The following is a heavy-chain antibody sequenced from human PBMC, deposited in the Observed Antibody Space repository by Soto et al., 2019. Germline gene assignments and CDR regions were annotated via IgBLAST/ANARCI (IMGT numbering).Heavy chain of an antibody. CDR1: GFTFSSYG. Sequence: QVQLVESGGGVVQPGRSLRLSCAASGFTFSSYGMHWVRQAPGKGLEWVAVISYDGSNKYYADSVKCRLTISRDNYKNSLYLQMNSLRAEDTSVYYCAKDLVADCGGDCYSPFDYWGQGTLVTVSS. D-gene: IGHD2-21*02. V-gene: IGHV3-30*18. J-gene: IGHJ4*02. CDR3: AKDLVADCGGDCYSPFDY. CDR2: ISYDGSNK.